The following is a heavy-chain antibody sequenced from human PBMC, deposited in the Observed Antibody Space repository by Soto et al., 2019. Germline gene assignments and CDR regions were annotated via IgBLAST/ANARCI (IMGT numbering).Heavy chain of an antibody. CDR1: GFTFSDYY. J-gene: IGHJ4*02. D-gene: IGHD3-9*01. V-gene: IGHV3-11*01. CDR2: IGGRGSPQ. CDR3: ARDEGGYDILTGYYKAHHFDY. Sequence: QVQLVESGGSLAKPGGSLRLSCAASGFTFSDYYVTWLRQAPGRGLEWLGYIGGRGSPQRYADSVKGRFTISRDNAKNSLYLQMDSLRVENTAVYYCARDEGGYDILTGYYKAHHFDYWGQGVLVTVSS.